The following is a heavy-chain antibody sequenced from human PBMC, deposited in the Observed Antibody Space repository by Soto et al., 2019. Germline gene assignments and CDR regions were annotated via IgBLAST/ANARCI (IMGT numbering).Heavy chain of an antibody. CDR1: GGTFSSYA. D-gene: IGHD1-7*01. CDR3: ARELLELRYYGMDV. V-gene: IGHV1-69*13. J-gene: IGHJ6*02. Sequence: SVKVSCKASGGTFSSYAISWVRQAPGQGLEWMGGIIPIFGTANYAQKFQGRVTITADESTCTAYMELSSLRSEDTAVYYCARELLELRYYGMDVWGQGTTVTVSS. CDR2: IIPIFGTA.